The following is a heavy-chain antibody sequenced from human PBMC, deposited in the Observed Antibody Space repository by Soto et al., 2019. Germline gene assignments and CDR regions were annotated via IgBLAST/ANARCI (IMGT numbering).Heavy chain of an antibody. V-gene: IGHV3-48*03. CDR3: ARGVLYYYDSSGYPHWFDP. Sequence: GGSLRLSCAASGFTFSIYEMNWVRHAPGKGLEWVAYISSSGSIIYYADSVKGRFTISRDNAKNSLYLQMNSLRAEDTAVYYCARGVLYYYDSSGYPHWFDPWGQGTLVTVSS. CDR2: ISSSGSII. CDR1: GFTFSIYE. J-gene: IGHJ5*02. D-gene: IGHD3-22*01.